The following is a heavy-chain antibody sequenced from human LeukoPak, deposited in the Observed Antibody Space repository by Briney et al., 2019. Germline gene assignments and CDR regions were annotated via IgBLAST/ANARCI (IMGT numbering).Heavy chain of an antibody. Sequence: PGGSPRLSCAASGFTFSSYGMHWVRQAPGKGLEWVTFIRYDGSNKYYADSVKGRFTISRDNSKNTLYLQMNSLRAEDTALYYCAKTLSSYDGSDYWGQGTLVTVSS. CDR1: GFTFSSYG. CDR3: AKTLSSYDGSDY. J-gene: IGHJ4*02. D-gene: IGHD3-10*01. CDR2: IRYDGSNK. V-gene: IGHV3-30*02.